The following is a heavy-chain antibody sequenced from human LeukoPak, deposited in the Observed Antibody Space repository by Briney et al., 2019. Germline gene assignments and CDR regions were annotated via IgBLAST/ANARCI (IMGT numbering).Heavy chain of an antibody. V-gene: IGHV1-69*05. CDR3: ARSPSTTVVTHFDY. CDR1: GGTFSSYA. J-gene: IGHJ4*02. Sequence: GASVKVSCKASGGTFSSYAISWVRQAAGQGLEWMGGIIPIFGTANYAQKFQGRVTITTDESTSTAYVELSSLRSEDTAVYYCARSPSTTVVTHFDYWGQGTLVTVSS. CDR2: IIPIFGTA. D-gene: IGHD4-23*01.